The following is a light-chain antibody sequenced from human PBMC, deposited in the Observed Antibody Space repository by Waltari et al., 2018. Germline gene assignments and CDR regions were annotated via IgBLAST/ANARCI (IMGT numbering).Light chain of an antibody. J-gene: IGLJ3*02. CDR2: GQN. CDR3: STRDSGDNHRV. Sequence: SSELTQDPAVSVALGQPVRITCPGDSLRDYYASWYQQKPGQAPLLVIFGQNQRPSGIADRFSGSRSGNTAYLTITGALAEDEGDFYCSTRDSGDNHRVFGGGTKLTVL. V-gene: IGLV3-19*01. CDR1: SLRDYY.